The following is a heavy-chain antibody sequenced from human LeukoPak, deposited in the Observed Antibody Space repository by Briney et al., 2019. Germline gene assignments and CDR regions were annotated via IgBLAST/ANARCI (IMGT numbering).Heavy chain of an antibody. J-gene: IGHJ4*02. CDR1: GGTFSSYA. D-gene: IGHD4-17*01. CDR3: ARDSYGDDLRGDY. V-gene: IGHV1-69*13. CDR2: IIPIFGTA. Sequence: SVTVSCKASGGTFSSYAISWVRQAPGQGLEWMGGIIPIFGTANYAQKFQGRVTITADESTSTAYMGLSSLRSEDTAVYYCARDSYGDDLRGDYWGQGTLVTVSS.